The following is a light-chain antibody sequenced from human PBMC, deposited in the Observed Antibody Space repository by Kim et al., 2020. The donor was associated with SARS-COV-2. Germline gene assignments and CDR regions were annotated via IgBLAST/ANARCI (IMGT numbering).Light chain of an antibody. CDR1: QSVSSN. J-gene: IGKJ2*01. Sequence: SVSPGERATLARRASQSVSSNLAWYQQKPGQAPRLVIYSASTRATGIPARFSGSGSGTEFTLTISSLQSEDFAVYYCQQYNNWPYTFGQGTKLEI. V-gene: IGKV3-15*01. CDR3: QQYNNWPYT. CDR2: SAS.